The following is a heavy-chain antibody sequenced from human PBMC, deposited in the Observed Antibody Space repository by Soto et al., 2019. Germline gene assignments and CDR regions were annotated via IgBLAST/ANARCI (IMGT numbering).Heavy chain of an antibody. V-gene: IGHV1-8*01. J-gene: IGHJ6*02. Sequence: GASVKVSCKASGYTFTSYDINWVRQATGQGLEWMGWMNPNSGNTGYAQKFQGRVTMTRNTSISTAYKELSSLRSEDTAVYYFARGSEYCTNGVCYSYYYYGMDVWGQGTTVTVSS. CDR2: MNPNSGNT. CDR1: GYTFTSYD. CDR3: ARGSEYCTNGVCYSYYYYGMDV. D-gene: IGHD2-8*01.